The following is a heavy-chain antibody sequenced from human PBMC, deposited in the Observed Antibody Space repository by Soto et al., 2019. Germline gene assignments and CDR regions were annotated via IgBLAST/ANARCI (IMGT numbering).Heavy chain of an antibody. CDR1: GFTFSDYA. CDR2: VSHDGRNT. Sequence: VQLVESGGGVVQPGRSLRLSCAASGFTFSDYAMHWVRQAPGKGLEWVAVVSHDGRNTHYADSVKGRFTISRVSSKNTVSLEMASLRAEDTAVYYCGKGGRKWLVTSDFNDWGQGALVTVSS. J-gene: IGHJ4*02. V-gene: IGHV3-30*18. CDR3: GKGGRKWLVTSDFND. D-gene: IGHD6-19*01.